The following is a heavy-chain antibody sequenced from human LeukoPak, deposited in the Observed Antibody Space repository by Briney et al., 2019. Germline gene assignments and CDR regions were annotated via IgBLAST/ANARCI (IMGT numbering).Heavy chain of an antibody. CDR2: ISAYSGNT. J-gene: IGHJ4*02. CDR3: AGSLGYCTSNVCYLKY. D-gene: IGHD2-8*01. CDR1: GGTFSSYA. Sequence: ASVKVSCKASGGTFSSYAISWVRQAPGQGLEWMGWISAYSGNTNYAQKLQGRVTMTTDTSTSTAYMELRSLRSDDTAVYYCAGSLGYCTSNVCYLKYWGQGTLVTVSS. V-gene: IGHV1-18*01.